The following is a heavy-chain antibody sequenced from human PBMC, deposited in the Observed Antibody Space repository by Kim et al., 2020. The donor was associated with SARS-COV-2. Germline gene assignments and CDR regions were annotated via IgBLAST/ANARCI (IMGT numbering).Heavy chain of an antibody. Sequence: YAQKFQGRVTMTRDTSTSTVYMELNSLRSEDTAVYYCARDYGQQWLGGTYWGQGTLVTVSS. J-gene: IGHJ4*02. CDR3: ARDYGQQWLGGTY. V-gene: IGHV1-46*01. D-gene: IGHD6-19*01.